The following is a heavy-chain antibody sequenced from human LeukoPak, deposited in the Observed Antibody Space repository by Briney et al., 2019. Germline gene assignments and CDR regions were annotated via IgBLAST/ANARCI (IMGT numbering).Heavy chain of an antibody. V-gene: IGHV4-30-2*01. D-gene: IGHD1-26*01. CDR1: GGSISSGGYS. CDR3: ARGGIPLDV. J-gene: IGHJ6*02. Sequence: SETLSLTCAVSGGSISSGGYSWSWIRQPPGKGLEWIGYIYHSGSTYYNPSPKSRVTISVDRSKNQFSLKLSSVTAADTAVYYCARGGIPLDVWGQGTTVTVSS. CDR2: IYHSGST.